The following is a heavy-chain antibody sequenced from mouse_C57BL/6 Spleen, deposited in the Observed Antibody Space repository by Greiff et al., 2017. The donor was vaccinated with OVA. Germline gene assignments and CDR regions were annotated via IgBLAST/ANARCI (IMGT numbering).Heavy chain of an antibody. CDR3: ARSNYYGNHFDY. CDR1: GYAFTNYL. V-gene: IGHV1-54*01. J-gene: IGHJ2*01. CDR2: INPGSGGT. Sequence: QVQLQQSGAELVRPGTSVKVSCKASGYAFTNYLIEWVKQRPGQGLEWIGVINPGSGGTNYNEKFKGKATLTADKSSSTAYMQLSSLTSEDSAVYFCARSNYYGNHFDYWGQGTTLTVSS. D-gene: IGHD2-1*01.